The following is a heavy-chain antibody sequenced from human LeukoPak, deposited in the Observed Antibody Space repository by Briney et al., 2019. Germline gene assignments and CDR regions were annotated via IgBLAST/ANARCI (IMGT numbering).Heavy chain of an antibody. V-gene: IGHV1-2*02. CDR1: GYTFTGYY. CDR2: INPNSGGT. CDR3: ASGTYYDILTGPPHGWFDP. Sequence: ASVKVSCEASGYTFTGYYMHWVRQAPGQGLEWMGWINPNSGGTNYAQKFQGRVTMTRDTSISTAYMELSRLRSDDTAVYYCASGTYYDILTGPPHGWFDPWGQGTLVTVSS. J-gene: IGHJ5*02. D-gene: IGHD3-9*01.